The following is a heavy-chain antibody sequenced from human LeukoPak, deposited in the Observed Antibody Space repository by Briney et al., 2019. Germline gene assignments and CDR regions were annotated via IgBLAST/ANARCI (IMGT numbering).Heavy chain of an antibody. CDR3: ARDDSHRFDY. J-gene: IGHJ4*02. Sequence: PGGSLRLSCAASGFTFSSYAMHWVRRAPGKGLEWVAVISYDGSNKYYADSVKGRFTISRDNSKNTLYLQMNSLRAEDTAVYYCARDDSHRFDYWGQGTLVTVSS. V-gene: IGHV3-30*04. D-gene: IGHD2-21*01. CDR1: GFTFSSYA. CDR2: ISYDGSNK.